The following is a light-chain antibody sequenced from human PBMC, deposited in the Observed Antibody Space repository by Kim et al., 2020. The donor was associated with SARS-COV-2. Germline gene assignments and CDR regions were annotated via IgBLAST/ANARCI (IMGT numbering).Light chain of an antibody. CDR3: QSYDSSLRGSYV. CDR2: GNS. CDR1: SSNVGAGYD. Sequence: VTISCTGGSSNVGAGYDVPWYQQLPGTAPKLLIYGNSNRPSGVPDRFSGSKSGTSASLAITGLQAEDEGDYYCQSYDSSLRGSYVFGTGTKVTVL. J-gene: IGLJ1*01. V-gene: IGLV1-40*01.